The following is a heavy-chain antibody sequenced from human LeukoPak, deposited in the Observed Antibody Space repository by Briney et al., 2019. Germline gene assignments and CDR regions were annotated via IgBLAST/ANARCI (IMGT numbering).Heavy chain of an antibody. CDR2: ISYDGSNK. V-gene: IGHV3-30*18. Sequence: GGSLRLSCAASGFTFSSYGMHWVRQAPGKGLEWVAVISYDGSNKYYADSVKGRFTISRDNSKNTLYLQMNSLRAEDTAVYYCAKDRLAVARDYGMDVWGQGTTVTVSS. J-gene: IGHJ6*02. CDR1: GFTFSSYG. D-gene: IGHD6-19*01. CDR3: AKDRLAVARDYGMDV.